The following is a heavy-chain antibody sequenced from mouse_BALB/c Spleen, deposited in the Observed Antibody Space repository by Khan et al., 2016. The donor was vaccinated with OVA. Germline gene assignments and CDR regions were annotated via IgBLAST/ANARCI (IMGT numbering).Heavy chain of an antibody. D-gene: IGHD1-1*01. V-gene: IGHV5-6*01. CDR3: TRLAYYYNSEGFAY. Sequence: EVELVESGGDLVKPGGSLKLSCAVSGFTFSTYGMSWVRQTPDMRLEWVATISTGAHYTYYPDSVKGRFTISRDNAMNTLYLQMSILKSEDTAIYYCTRLAYYYNSEGFAYWGQGTLVAVSA. CDR2: ISTGAHYT. CDR1: GFTFSTYG. J-gene: IGHJ3*01.